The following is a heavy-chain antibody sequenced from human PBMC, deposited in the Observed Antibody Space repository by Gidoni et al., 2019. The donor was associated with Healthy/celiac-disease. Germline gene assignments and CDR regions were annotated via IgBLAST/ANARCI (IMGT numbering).Heavy chain of an antibody. D-gene: IGHD4-17*01. Sequence: QVQLVESGGGVVQPGRSLRLSCAASGFTFSSYGMHWVRQAPGKGLEWVAVIWYDGSNKYYADSVKGRFTISRDNSKNTLYLQMNSLRAEDTAVYYCARDHNYGDYVMGYNWFDPWGQGTLVTVSS. V-gene: IGHV3-33*01. CDR1: GFTFSSYG. J-gene: IGHJ5*02. CDR3: ARDHNYGDYVMGYNWFDP. CDR2: IWYDGSNK.